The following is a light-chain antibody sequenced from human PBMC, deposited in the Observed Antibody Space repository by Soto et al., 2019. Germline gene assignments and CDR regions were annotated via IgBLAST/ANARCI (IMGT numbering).Light chain of an antibody. CDR2: DAS. CDR3: QQYGSSQT. V-gene: IGKV3D-20*01. CDR1: QSVRSNY. Sequence: EIVLTQSPATLSLSPGERATLSCGASQSVRSNYVAWYQQKPGLAPRLLIYDASSRATGIPDRFSGSGSGTDFTLTISRLEPEESAVYYCQQYGSSQTFGPGTKVDIK. J-gene: IGKJ3*01.